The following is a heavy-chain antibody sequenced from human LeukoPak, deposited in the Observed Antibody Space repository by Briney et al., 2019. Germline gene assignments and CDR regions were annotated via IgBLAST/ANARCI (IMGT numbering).Heavy chain of an antibody. J-gene: IGHJ2*01. CDR1: GGSISSSSYY. V-gene: IGHV4-39*01. CDR2: IYYSGST. CDR3: ARSDGWYFDL. Sequence: SETLSLTCTVSGGSISSSSYYWGWIRQPPGKGLEWIGSIYYSGSTYYKPSLKSRVTISVDTSKNQFSLKLNYVTAADTAVYYCARSDGWYFDLWGRGPLVTVS.